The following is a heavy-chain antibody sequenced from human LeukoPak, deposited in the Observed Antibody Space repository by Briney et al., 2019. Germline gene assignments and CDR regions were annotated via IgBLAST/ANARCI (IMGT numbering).Heavy chain of an antibody. Sequence: GGSLRLSCAASGFTFSSYAMHWVRQAPGKGLEWVAVISYDGSNKYYADSVKGRFTISRDNSKNTLYLQMNSLRAEDTAVYYCARDSGEYYFDYWGQGTLVTVSS. J-gene: IGHJ4*02. CDR3: ARDSGEYYFDY. CDR1: GFTFSSYA. CDR2: ISYDGSNK. V-gene: IGHV3-30-3*01.